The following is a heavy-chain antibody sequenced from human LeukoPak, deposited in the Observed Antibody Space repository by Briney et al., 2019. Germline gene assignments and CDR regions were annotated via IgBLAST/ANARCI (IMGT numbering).Heavy chain of an antibody. V-gene: IGHV3-21*01. Sequence: GGSLRLSCSASGFTFSTYDMNWVRQAPGKGLEWVSSITSRSKYIYYAGSVKGRFTISRDNANNLLFLQMDSLRDEDTAVYYCARYVGPNIAVAGSDFWGQGTTVTVSS. D-gene: IGHD6-19*01. J-gene: IGHJ6*02. CDR3: ARYVGPNIAVAGSDF. CDR1: GFTFSTYD. CDR2: ITSRSKYI.